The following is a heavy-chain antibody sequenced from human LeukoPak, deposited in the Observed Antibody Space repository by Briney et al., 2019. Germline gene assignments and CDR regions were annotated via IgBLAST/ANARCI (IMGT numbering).Heavy chain of an antibody. V-gene: IGHV6-1*01. Sequence: SQTLSLTCAISGDSVSSNSATWNWIRQSLSRGLEWLGRTYYRSKWYNDCAVSVKSRISINPDTSKNHFSLQLNSVTPEDTAVYYCARAEKLCFSGTCYLKAFEYWDQGILVTVSS. D-gene: IGHD2-8*02. J-gene: IGHJ4*02. CDR2: TYYRSKWYN. CDR3: ARAEKLCFSGTCYLKAFEY. CDR1: GDSVSSNSAT.